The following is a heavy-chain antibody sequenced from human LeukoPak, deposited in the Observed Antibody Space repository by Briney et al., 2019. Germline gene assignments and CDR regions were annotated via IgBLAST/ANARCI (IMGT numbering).Heavy chain of an antibody. CDR3: AKGPGGSPALSWFDP. CDR2: ISGSGCST. J-gene: IGHJ5*02. Sequence: GWSLRLSCVASGFTFSSYAMRWVRQAPGRGVDWVSAISGSGCSTYYADSVKGRFTISRDNFKNTLYLQMNSLRAEDTAVYYCAKGPGGSPALSWFDPWGQGGLVTVSS. V-gene: IGHV3-23*01. D-gene: IGHD3-16*01. CDR1: GFTFSSYA.